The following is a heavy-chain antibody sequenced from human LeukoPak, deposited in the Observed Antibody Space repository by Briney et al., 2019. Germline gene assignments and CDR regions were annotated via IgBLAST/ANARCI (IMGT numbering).Heavy chain of an antibody. D-gene: IGHD1-1*01. CDR3: ARHARKRLTSNWDY. CDR2: IYYSGST. V-gene: IGHV4-59*08. CDR1: GGSISSYY. J-gene: IGHJ4*02. Sequence: SETLSLTCTVSGGSISSYYWSWIRQPPGKGLEWIGYIYYSGSTNYNPSLKSRVTISVDTSKNQFSLKLSSVTAADTAVYYCARHARKRLTSNWDYWGQGSLVTVSS.